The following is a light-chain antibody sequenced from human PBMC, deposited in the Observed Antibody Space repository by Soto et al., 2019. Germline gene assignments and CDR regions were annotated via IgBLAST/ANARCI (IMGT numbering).Light chain of an antibody. V-gene: IGKV1-33*01. CDR2: TAS. CDR1: QDITNY. Sequence: DIQMTQSPSSLSASVGDRVTITCQASQDITNYLNWYQQKPGKAPKLLIYTASSLQSGVPSRFSGGGSGTDFNFSISSLQPEDIATYYCQQYDYLPFTFGTGTKVDIK. CDR3: QQYDYLPFT. J-gene: IGKJ3*01.